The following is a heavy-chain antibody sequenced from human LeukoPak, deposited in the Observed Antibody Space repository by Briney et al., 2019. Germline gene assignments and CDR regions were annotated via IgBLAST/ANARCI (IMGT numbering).Heavy chain of an antibody. J-gene: IGHJ3*02. D-gene: IGHD6-13*01. CDR2: IYYSGST. CDR1: GGSISSYY. CDR3: ARDRRAAAGYDAFDI. Sequence: SETLSLTCTVSGGSISSYYWSWIRQPPGKGLEWIGYIYYSGSTNYNPSLKSRVTISVDTSKNQFSLKLSSVTAADTAVNYCARDRRAAAGYDAFDIWGQGTMVTVSS. V-gene: IGHV4-59*01.